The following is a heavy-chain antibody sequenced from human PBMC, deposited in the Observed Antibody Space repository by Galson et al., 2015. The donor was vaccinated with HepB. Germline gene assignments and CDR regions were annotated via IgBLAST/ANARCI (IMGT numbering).Heavy chain of an antibody. Sequence: SVKVSCKASGYTFTSYDINWVRQATGQGLEWMGWMNPNSGNTGYAQKFQGRVTMTRNTSISTAYMELSSLRSEDTAVYYCAISAYSSSWYSPYYYYYGMDVWGQGTTVTVSS. V-gene: IGHV1-8*01. CDR2: MNPNSGNT. J-gene: IGHJ6*02. CDR1: GYTFTSYD. D-gene: IGHD6-13*01. CDR3: AISAYSSSWYSPYYYYYGMDV.